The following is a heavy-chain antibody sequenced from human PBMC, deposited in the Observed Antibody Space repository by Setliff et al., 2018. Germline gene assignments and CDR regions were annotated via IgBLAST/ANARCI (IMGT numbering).Heavy chain of an antibody. CDR2: IHYNGNL. CDR3: ARRPTGPGAPFDI. J-gene: IGHJ3*02. D-gene: IGHD3-10*01. CDR1: GGSISSSSYY. V-gene: IGHV4-39*01. Sequence: PSETLSLTCAVFGGSISSSSYYWGWIRQSPGEGLEWIANIHYNGNLYYNPSLKNRATISMDTSKIQFSLKLISVTAADTALYFCARRPTGPGAPFDIWGHGTMVTVSS.